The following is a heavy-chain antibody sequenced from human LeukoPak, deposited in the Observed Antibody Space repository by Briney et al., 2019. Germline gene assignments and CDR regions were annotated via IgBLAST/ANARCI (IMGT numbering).Heavy chain of an antibody. D-gene: IGHD5-18*01. J-gene: IGHJ4*02. V-gene: IGHV3-7*01. CDR3: ARDLAYSRLDY. CDR1: GLTFSSSW. Sequence: PPGGSLRLSCVVSGLTFSSSWMDWVRQAPGKGLEWVASINPDGNKKYSADSVKGRFTISRDNAENSLYLQMNSLRVEDTAFYYCARDLAYSRLDYWGQGMLVTVSS. CDR2: INPDGNKK.